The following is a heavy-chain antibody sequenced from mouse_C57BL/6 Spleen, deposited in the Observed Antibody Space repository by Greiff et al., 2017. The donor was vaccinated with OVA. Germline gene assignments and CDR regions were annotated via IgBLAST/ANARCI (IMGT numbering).Heavy chain of an antibody. CDR1: GFTFNTYA. Sequence: EVKVEESGGGLVQPKGSLKLSCAASGFTFNTYAMHWVRQAPGKGLEWVARIRSKSSNYATYYADSVKDRFTISRDDSQSMLYLQMNNLKTEDTAMYYCVRFTVGGGSYAMDYWGQGTSVTVSS. V-gene: IGHV10-3*01. CDR2: IRSKSSNYAT. D-gene: IGHD1-1*01. J-gene: IGHJ4*01. CDR3: VRFTVGGGSYAMDY.